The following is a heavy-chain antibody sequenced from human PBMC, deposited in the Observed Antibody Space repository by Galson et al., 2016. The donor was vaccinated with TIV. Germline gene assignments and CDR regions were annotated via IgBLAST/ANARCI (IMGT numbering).Heavy chain of an antibody. D-gene: IGHD2/OR15-2a*01. Sequence: SVKVSCKDSGYSFTVYRVHWVRQAPGQGLEWMGWIHPQNGVANYAQKFQGRVTLTRDTSISTVYMELRRLKSDATAVYFCTRGGGGAYTFDAFDIWGQGTMVTVSS. J-gene: IGHJ3*02. CDR3: TRGGGGAYTFDAFDI. CDR1: GYSFTVYR. CDR2: IHPQNGVA. V-gene: IGHV1-2*02.